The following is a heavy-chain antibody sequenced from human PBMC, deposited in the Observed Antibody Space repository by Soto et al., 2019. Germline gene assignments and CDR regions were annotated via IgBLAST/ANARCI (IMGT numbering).Heavy chain of an antibody. Sequence: SETLSLTCTVSGCSVSSGTYYWSWIRQPPGKGLEWIGNIYFSGITNYNSSLKSRVTISLDTSKNQFSLRLTSVTTADTAVYYCARENFGTASFDYWGQGTMVTVSS. CDR3: ARENFGTASFDY. CDR2: IYFSGIT. D-gene: IGHD1-7*01. V-gene: IGHV4-61*01. CDR1: GCSVSSGTYY. J-gene: IGHJ4*01.